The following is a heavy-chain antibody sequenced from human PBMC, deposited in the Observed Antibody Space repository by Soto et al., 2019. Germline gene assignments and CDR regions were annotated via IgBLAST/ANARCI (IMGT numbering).Heavy chain of an antibody. Sequence: SVKVSFKDSCYTFTSYGISWVRQAPVQGLEWMGWISAYNGNTNYAQKLQGRVTMTTDTSTSTAYMELRSLRSDDTAVYYCARGHHYDSSGYLFFDYWGQGTLVTVYS. CDR2: ISAYNGNT. V-gene: IGHV1-18*04. D-gene: IGHD3-22*01. CDR3: ARGHHYDSSGYLFFDY. CDR1: CYTFTSYG. J-gene: IGHJ4*02.